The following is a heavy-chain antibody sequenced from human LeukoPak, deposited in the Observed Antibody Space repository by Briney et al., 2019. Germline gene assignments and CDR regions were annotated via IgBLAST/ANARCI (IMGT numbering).Heavy chain of an antibody. CDR2: ISVYNGYT. J-gene: IGHJ4*02. Sequence: ASVKLSCKASGYTFTSYHINWVRQAPGQGLEWMGWISVYNGYTEFAQKFQGRVTMTTDTSTRTTYMELRGLRSDDTAVYYCARDSGWELKQYYFDHWGQGTLVTVSS. V-gene: IGHV1-18*01. CDR3: ARDSGWELKQYYFDH. D-gene: IGHD1-26*01. CDR1: GYTFTSYH.